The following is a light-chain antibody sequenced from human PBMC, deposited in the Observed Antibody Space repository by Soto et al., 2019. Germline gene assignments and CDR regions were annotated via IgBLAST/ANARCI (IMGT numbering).Light chain of an antibody. CDR3: SSYTSRSTPFV. Sequence: QSALTQPASVSGSPGQSITISCTGTSSDIGGHNFVSWYQQHPGKAPKFMIYEVSNRPSGVGNRFSGSTSGNTAALTISARHPEDEAEDYCSSYTSRSTPFVFGAGTKLTVL. J-gene: IGLJ1*01. CDR2: EVS. V-gene: IGLV2-14*01. CDR1: SSDIGGHNF.